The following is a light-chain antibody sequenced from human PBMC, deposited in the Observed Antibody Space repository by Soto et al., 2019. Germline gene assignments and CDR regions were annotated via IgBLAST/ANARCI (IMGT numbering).Light chain of an antibody. CDR1: QSISSY. J-gene: IGKJ5*01. Sequence: DIQMTQSPSSLSASVGDRVTITCRASQSISSYLNWYQQKPGKAPKLLIYAASNLQSGVPSRFSGSGSGTDFTLTISSLQPEDFATYYCQQSYSTPITVGQGTRLEIK. CDR3: QQSYSTPIT. V-gene: IGKV1-39*01. CDR2: AAS.